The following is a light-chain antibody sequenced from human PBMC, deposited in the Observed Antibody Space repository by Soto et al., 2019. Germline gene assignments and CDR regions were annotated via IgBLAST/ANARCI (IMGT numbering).Light chain of an antibody. CDR1: SSDVGGYNY. CDR3: SSYARNRDIL. J-gene: IGLJ2*01. Sequence: QSALTQPPSASGSPGQSVTISCTGTSSDVGGYNYVSWYQQHPGKAPKLMIYEVNKRPSGVPDRFSGSKSGNTASLTVSGLQAEDEADYYCSSYARNRDILFGGGTKL. V-gene: IGLV2-8*01. CDR2: EVN.